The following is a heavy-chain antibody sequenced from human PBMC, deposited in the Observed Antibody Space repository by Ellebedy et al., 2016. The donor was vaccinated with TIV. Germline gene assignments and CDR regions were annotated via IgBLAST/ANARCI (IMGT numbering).Heavy chain of an antibody. Sequence: SGPTLVKPTQTLTLTCPFSGFSLSTSGMCVSWIRQPPGKALEWLARIDWDDDKYYRTSLKTRITISTDTSKNQVVLKMTNMDPVDTATYYCARTRYYYDSGAYLHAFDIWGQGTMVTVSS. V-gene: IGHV2-70*11. CDR2: IDWDDDK. J-gene: IGHJ3*02. CDR1: GFSLSTSGMC. D-gene: IGHD3-22*01. CDR3: ARTRYYYDSGAYLHAFDI.